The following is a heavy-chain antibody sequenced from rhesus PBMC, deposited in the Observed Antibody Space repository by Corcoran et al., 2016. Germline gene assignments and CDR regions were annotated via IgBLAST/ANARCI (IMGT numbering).Heavy chain of an antibody. Sequence: QVQLQESGPGVVKPSETLSLTCAVSGYSISSGYDWSWIRQPPGKGLEWIGYIYGSSGNTNYNPSLKNRVTISKDTSKNQFSLKLSSVTAADTAVYYCAREYGSIFDYWGQGVLVTVSS. V-gene: IGHV4-76*01. CDR1: GYSISSGYD. D-gene: IGHD4-29*01. CDR2: IYGSSGNT. CDR3: AREYGSIFDY. J-gene: IGHJ4*01.